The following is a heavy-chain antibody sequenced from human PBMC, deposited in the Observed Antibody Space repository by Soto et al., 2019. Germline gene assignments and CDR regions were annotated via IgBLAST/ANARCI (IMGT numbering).Heavy chain of an antibody. J-gene: IGHJ4*02. Sequence: QITLKEAGPTLVKPTQTLTLTCSFSGFSLITSGVGVGWIRQPPGKALEWLALIYWDDDKGYSTSLKSRLPIPEDTSRNQVVLTMTNMDPADTATYYCAHTMAPRIFDYWGQGTLVTVSS. CDR3: AHTMAPRIFDY. V-gene: IGHV2-5*02. CDR1: GFSLITSGVG. CDR2: IYWDDDK.